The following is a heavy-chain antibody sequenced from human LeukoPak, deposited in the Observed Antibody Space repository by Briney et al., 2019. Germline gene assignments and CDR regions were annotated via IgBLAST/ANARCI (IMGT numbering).Heavy chain of an antibody. Sequence: SGPTLVNPTQTLTLTCTFSGFSLSTSGVGVGWIRQPPGKALEWLALIYWDDDKRYSPSLKSRLTITKDTSKNQVVLTMTNMDPVDTATYYCAHRRPVTTGYYYGIDVWGQGTTVTVSS. CDR1: GFSLSTSGVG. V-gene: IGHV2-5*02. J-gene: IGHJ6*02. CDR3: AHRRPVTTGYYYGIDV. D-gene: IGHD4-17*01. CDR2: IYWDDDK.